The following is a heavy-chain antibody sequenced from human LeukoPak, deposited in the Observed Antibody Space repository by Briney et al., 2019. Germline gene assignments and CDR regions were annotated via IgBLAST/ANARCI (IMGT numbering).Heavy chain of an antibody. CDR3: ARGEVVVALVY. Sequence: SETLSLTCTVSGYSISSGYNWGWIRQPPEKGLEWIGYIYYSGSTYYNPSLKSRVTISVDTSKNQFSLKLSSVTAADTAVYYCARGEVVVALVYWGQGTLVTVSS. D-gene: IGHD2-15*01. J-gene: IGHJ4*02. V-gene: IGHV4-38-2*02. CDR1: GYSISSGYN. CDR2: IYYSGST.